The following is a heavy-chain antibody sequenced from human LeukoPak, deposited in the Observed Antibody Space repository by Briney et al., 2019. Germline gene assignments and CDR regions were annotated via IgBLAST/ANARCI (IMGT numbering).Heavy chain of an antibody. J-gene: IGHJ4*02. Sequence: GGSLRLSCAASGFSFSSYGMRWVRQAPGKGLEWVALISPDGSNKYYGDSVKGRFTISRDNSKSTLYLQMNSLRAEDTAVYYCVSEVGQLKDWGQGTLVTVSS. V-gene: IGHV3-30*03. CDR1: GFSFSSYG. D-gene: IGHD6-13*01. CDR3: VSEVGQLKD. CDR2: ISPDGSNK.